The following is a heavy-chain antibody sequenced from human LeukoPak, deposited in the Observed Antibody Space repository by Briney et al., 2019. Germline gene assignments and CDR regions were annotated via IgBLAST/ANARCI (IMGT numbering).Heavy chain of an antibody. V-gene: IGHV4-61*02. D-gene: IGHD6-13*01. CDR1: GGSISSGSYY. CDR3: ARSSSWYVGYYYYYYMDV. J-gene: IGHJ6*03. Sequence: SETLSLTCTVSGGSISSGSYYWSWIRQPAGKGLEWIGRIYTSGSTNYNPALKSRVTISVDTSKNQFSLKLSSVTAADTAVYYCARSSSWYVGYYYYYYMDVWGKGTTVTVSS. CDR2: IYTSGST.